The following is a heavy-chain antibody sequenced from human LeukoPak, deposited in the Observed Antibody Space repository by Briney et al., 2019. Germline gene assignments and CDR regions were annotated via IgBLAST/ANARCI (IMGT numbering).Heavy chain of an antibody. V-gene: IGHV3-23*01. CDR1: GFTFSSYA. D-gene: IGHD3-22*01. Sequence: GGSLRLSCAASGFTFSSYAMSWVRQAPGKGLEWVSAISGSGGSAYYADSVEGRFTISRDNSKNTLYLQMNSLRAEDTAVYYCAKDVTYYYDSSGYYHFDYWGQGTLVTVSS. CDR3: AKDVTYYYDSSGYYHFDY. J-gene: IGHJ4*02. CDR2: ISGSGGSA.